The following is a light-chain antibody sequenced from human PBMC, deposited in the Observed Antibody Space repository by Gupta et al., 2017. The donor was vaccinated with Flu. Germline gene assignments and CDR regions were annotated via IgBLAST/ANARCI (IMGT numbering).Light chain of an antibody. J-gene: IGKJ2*01. V-gene: IGKV1-5*03. CDR2: DAS. CDR3: QQYSNSDT. Sequence: DIQMTQSPSTLSSSVGDRVTITCRASQSVRNWLAWYQKKPGTAPKTLIYDASTLEGGVPSRSSGSGSGTEFTLTILSLQADDFETYYCQQYSNSDTFGQGTKLEIK. CDR1: QSVRNW.